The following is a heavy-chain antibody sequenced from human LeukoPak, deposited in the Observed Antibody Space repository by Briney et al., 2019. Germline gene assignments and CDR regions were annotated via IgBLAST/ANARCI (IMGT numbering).Heavy chain of an antibody. V-gene: IGHV3-15*01. D-gene: IGHD3-22*01. J-gene: IGHJ3*02. CDR2: IKRKTDGGTT. Sequence: GGSLRLSCAASGFTFSNAWMSWVRQAPGKGLEWVGHIKRKTDGGTTDYAAPVKGRFTISRDDSKNTLFLQMNSLRAEDTAVYYCAKPLSKFYDTSGNVAFDIWGQGTMVTVSS. CDR3: AKPLSKFYDTSGNVAFDI. CDR1: GFTFSNAW.